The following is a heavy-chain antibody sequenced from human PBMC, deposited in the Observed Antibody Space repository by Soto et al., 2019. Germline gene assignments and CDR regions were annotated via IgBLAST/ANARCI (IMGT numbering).Heavy chain of an antibody. CDR1: GYTFSAYT. CDR3: ARDTETLGPRANDALDI. V-gene: IGHV1-3*01. J-gene: IGHJ3*02. CDR2: INAGSGNT. D-gene: IGHD3-3*02. Sequence: QAQLVQSGAEMKKPGASVKVSCKATGYTFSAYTMNWVRQAPGQSLEWMGWINAGSGNTKYSQNFQGRVSITRDTSASTLYMELTGLTSEDTAVYYCARDTETLGPRANDALDIWGQGTMVTVSS.